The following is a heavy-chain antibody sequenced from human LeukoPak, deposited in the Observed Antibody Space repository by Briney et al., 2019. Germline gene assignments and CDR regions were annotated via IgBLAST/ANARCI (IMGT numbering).Heavy chain of an antibody. CDR2: ISKRSGHI. V-gene: IGHV3-21*05. Sequence: GESLRLSCAASGFTFKSFVMGWVRQPPGRGLEWVSYISKRSGHIYHTDSVEGRFTTSRDNANDSVYLQMNNLRVEDTAIYFCARFDGGFDSWGQGTLVTVSS. D-gene: IGHD3-9*01. CDR3: ARFDGGFDS. CDR1: GFTFKSFV. J-gene: IGHJ4*02.